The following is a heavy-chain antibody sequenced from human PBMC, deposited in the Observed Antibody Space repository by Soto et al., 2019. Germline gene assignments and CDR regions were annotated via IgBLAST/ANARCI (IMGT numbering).Heavy chain of an antibody. J-gene: IGHJ4*02. CDR2: INPNSGGT. CDR3: ARAGDRFYYFDY. V-gene: IGHV1-2*04. Sequence: GASVYVSWKASGYTFTGYDMHWVRQAPGQGLEWMGWINPNSGGTNYAQKFQGWVTMTRDTSISTAYMELSRLRSDDTAVYYCARAGDRFYYFDYLGQGTLVTVSS. CDR1: GYTFTGYD. D-gene: IGHD3-16*01.